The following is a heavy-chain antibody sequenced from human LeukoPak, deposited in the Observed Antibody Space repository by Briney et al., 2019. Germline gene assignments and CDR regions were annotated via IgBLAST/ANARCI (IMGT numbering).Heavy chain of an antibody. Sequence: SETLSLTCTVSGGSISSSSYYWGWIRQPPGKGLEWIGSIYYSGSTYYNPSLKSRVTISVDRSKNQFSLKLSSVTAADTAVYYCARYCSSTSYYYYYMDVWGKGTTVTVSS. V-gene: IGHV4-39*07. CDR3: ARYCSSTSYYYYYMDV. D-gene: IGHD2-2*01. CDR2: IYYSGST. J-gene: IGHJ6*03. CDR1: GGSISSSSYY.